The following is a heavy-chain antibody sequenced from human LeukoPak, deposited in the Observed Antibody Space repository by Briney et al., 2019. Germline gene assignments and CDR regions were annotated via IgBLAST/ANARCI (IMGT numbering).Heavy chain of an antibody. CDR2: INCDGSST. CDR1: GFTFSRYW. V-gene: IGHV3-74*01. D-gene: IGHD3-10*01. Sequence: GGSLRLSCAASGFTFSRYWMRWARQPPGEGLVWVSHINCDGSSTSYADSVKGRINISRDNAKNTLYLQMNSLRAEDTAVYYCASETYYYGSGSYYKGQLWGQGTLVTVSS. J-gene: IGHJ4*02. CDR3: ASETYYYGSGSYYKGQL.